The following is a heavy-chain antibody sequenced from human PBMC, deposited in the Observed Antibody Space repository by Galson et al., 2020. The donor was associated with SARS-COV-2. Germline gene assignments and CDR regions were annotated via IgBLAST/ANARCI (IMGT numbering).Heavy chain of an antibody. CDR1: GFTFSSYS. V-gene: IGHV3-21*01. D-gene: IGHD2-8*01. J-gene: IGHJ5*02. CDR2: ISSSSSYI. CDR3: ARGRARDIVLMMYAENNWFDP. Sequence: GGSLRLSCAASGFTFSSYSMNWVRQAPGKGLEWVSSISSSSSYIYYADSVKGRFTISRDNAKNSLYLQMNSLRAEDTAVYYCARGRARDIVLMMYAENNWFDPCGQGTLVTVSS.